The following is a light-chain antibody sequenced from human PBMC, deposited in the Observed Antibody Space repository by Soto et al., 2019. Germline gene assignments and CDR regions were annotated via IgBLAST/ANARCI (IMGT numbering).Light chain of an antibody. CDR2: EVS. CDR1: SSDVGGYKY. Sequence: QSVLTQPASVSGSPGQSITISCTGASSDVGGYKYVSWYQHHPGKAPKFMIYEVSKRPLGVPDRFSGSKSGNTASLTVSGLQAEDEADYYCSSYAGSNNLVFGGGTKLTVL. CDR3: SSYAGSNNLV. V-gene: IGLV2-8*01. J-gene: IGLJ2*01.